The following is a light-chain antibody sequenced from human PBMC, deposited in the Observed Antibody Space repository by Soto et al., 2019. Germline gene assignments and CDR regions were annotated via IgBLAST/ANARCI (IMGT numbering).Light chain of an antibody. Sequence: DIQMTQSPSSLSASVGDRVTITCRASQRITTYLNWYQQKPGKAPNLLITATSTLQSGVPSRLSGSGSGTDFTLTISSLQPEDFATYYCQQSYSTLWTLGQGTKVDIK. J-gene: IGKJ1*01. CDR1: QRITTY. V-gene: IGKV1-39*01. CDR2: ATS. CDR3: QQSYSTLWT.